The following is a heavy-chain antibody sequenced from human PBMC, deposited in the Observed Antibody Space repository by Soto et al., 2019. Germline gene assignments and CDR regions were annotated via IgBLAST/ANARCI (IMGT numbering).Heavy chain of an antibody. V-gene: IGHV4-31*03. J-gene: IGHJ6*02. Sequence: SETLSLTCSVSSDSMNSGGYYWSWIRQHPGKGLEWIGYIYSNGDTYYNPSLKSRVTISVDTSKNQFSLNLTSVTAADTAVYYCARRGGSSSGYYYYAMDVGGQGTTVTV. CDR1: SDSMNSGGYY. CDR2: IYSNGDT. CDR3: ARRGGSSSGYYYYAMDV. D-gene: IGHD6-6*01.